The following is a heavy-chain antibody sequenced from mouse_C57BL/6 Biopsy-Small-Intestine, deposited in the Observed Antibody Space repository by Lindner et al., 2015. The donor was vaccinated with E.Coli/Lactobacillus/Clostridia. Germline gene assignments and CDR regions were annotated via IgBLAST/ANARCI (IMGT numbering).Heavy chain of an antibody. V-gene: IGHV1-18*01. D-gene: IGHD3-2*02. J-gene: IGHJ3*01. Sequence: VQLQESGPELVKPGASVKISCKASGYTFTDYNMDWVKQSHVKSLEWIGDVNPNSGGTIYNQKFKGKATLTVDESSSTAYMELRSLTSEDTAVYYCARRQLNWFDYWGQGTLVTVSA. CDR1: GYTFTDYN. CDR3: ARRQLNWFDY. CDR2: VNPNSGGT.